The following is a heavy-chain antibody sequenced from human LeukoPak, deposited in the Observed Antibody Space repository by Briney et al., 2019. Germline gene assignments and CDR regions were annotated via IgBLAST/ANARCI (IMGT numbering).Heavy chain of an antibody. J-gene: IGHJ4*02. CDR2: ISRSSSYI. V-gene: IGHV3-21*04. CDR1: GFTFSLYS. Sequence: GGSLRLSCEVSGFTFSLYSMNWVRQAPGKGLEWVSSISRSSSYIYYAESVKGRFTISRDNAKNSLYLQMNSLRAEDTAVYYCAEERGVAVATKGGDYWGQGTLVTVSS. D-gene: IGHD6-19*01. CDR3: AEERGVAVATKGGDY.